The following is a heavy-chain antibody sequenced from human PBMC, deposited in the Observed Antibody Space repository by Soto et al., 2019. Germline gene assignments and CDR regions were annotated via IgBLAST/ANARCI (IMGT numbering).Heavy chain of an antibody. CDR3: ASSTSVAAPIDY. V-gene: IGHV3-11*03. CDR1: GFTFSDYY. Sequence: GGSLRLSCAASGFTFSDYYMTWIRQAPGKGLEWVSYISTSSGYTNYADSVKGRFTISRDNAKNSLYLQMNSLRAEDTAVYYCASSTSVAAPIDYWGQGTLVTVSS. J-gene: IGHJ4*02. CDR2: ISTSSGYT. D-gene: IGHD6-19*01.